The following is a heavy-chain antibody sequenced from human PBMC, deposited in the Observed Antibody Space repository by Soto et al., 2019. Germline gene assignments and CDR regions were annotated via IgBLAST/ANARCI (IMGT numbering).Heavy chain of an antibody. Sequence: ASVKVSCKASGGTFSSYAISWVRQAPGQGLEWMGGIIPIFGTANYAQKFQGRVTITADESTSTAYMELSSLRSEDTAVYYCARRTIERSWLGYYYYGMDVWGQGTTVTVSS. J-gene: IGHJ6*02. V-gene: IGHV1-69*13. D-gene: IGHD6-13*01. CDR2: IIPIFGTA. CDR1: GGTFSSYA. CDR3: ARRTIERSWLGYYYYGMDV.